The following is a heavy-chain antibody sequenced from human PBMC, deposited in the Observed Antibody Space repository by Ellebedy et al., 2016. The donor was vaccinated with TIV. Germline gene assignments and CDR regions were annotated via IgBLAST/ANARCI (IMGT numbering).Heavy chain of an antibody. Sequence: GESLKISCAASGFTFSSYNMNWVRQAPGKGLEWVSSISSNSGNKYCADSVEGRFTISRDNARNSLYLQMNSLRAEDTAVYYCARDRGYDTFDYWGQGILVTVSS. V-gene: IGHV3-21*01. D-gene: IGHD5-12*01. CDR2: ISSNSGNK. J-gene: IGHJ4*02. CDR3: ARDRGYDTFDY. CDR1: GFTFSSYN.